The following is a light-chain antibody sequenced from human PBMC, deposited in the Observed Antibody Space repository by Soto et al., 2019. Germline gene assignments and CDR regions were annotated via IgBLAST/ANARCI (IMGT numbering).Light chain of an antibody. V-gene: IGKV3-20*01. Sequence: EIVLTQSPGTLSLSPGDRATLSCRAGQNISTNYLAWYQQKPVQPPRLLIYDASSRATGVPDRFSGGGSGTDFTLTVNRVEPEDFAMYYCQQYATSSFTFGPGTKVDIK. CDR3: QQYATSSFT. CDR1: QNISTNY. J-gene: IGKJ3*01. CDR2: DAS.